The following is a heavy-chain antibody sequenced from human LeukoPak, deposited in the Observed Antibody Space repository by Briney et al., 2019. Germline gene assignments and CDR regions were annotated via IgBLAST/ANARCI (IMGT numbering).Heavy chain of an antibody. CDR3: AGEGSSGSYYYGMDV. D-gene: IGHD3-22*01. V-gene: IGHV3-48*03. J-gene: IGHJ6*02. CDR2: ISSSGSTI. CDR1: GFTFSSYE. Sequence: PGRSLRLSCAASGFTFSSYEMNWVRQAPGKGLEWVSYISSSGSTIYYADSVKGRFTISRDNAKNSLYLQMNSLRAEDTAVYYCAGEGSSGSYYYGMDVWGQGTTVTVSS.